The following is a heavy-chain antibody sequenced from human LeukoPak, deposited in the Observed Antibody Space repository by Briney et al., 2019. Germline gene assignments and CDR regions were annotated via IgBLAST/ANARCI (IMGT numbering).Heavy chain of an antibody. CDR1: GGSISSSSYY. CDR3: ARRDPYWYFDL. CDR2: INHSGST. Sequence: SETLSLTRTVSGGSISSSSYYWGWIRQPPGKGLEWIGEINHSGSTNYNPSLKSRVTISVDTSKNQFSLKLSSVTAADTAVYYCARRDPYWYFDLWGRGTLVTVSS. V-gene: IGHV4-39*07. J-gene: IGHJ2*01.